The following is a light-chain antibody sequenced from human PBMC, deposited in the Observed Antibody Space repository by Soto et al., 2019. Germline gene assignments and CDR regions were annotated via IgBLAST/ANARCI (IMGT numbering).Light chain of an antibody. Sequence: QSMLSHPPSASWSPGQSVTISCTGTSSDVGGYDYVSWYQQRPGKAPNLLIHEVTKRPSGVPDRFSGSKSGNTASLTVSGLQAEDEADYYCSSYAGRNLYVFGTGTKVTAL. V-gene: IGLV2-8*01. CDR2: EVT. CDR3: SSYAGRNLYV. CDR1: SSDVGGYDY. J-gene: IGLJ1*01.